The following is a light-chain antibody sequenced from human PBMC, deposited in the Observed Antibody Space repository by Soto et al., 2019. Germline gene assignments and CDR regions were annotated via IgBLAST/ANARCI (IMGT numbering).Light chain of an antibody. V-gene: IGKV1-5*03. Sequence: EIQMTQSPSTLSASVGDRVTITCRASQSISSWLAWYQQKPGKAPTVLIYKASSSESGVPSRFSGSGSGTDFTLTISRLQPDDFATYYCQQYNSYPFTFGPGTKVDIK. J-gene: IGKJ3*01. CDR1: QSISSW. CDR3: QQYNSYPFT. CDR2: KAS.